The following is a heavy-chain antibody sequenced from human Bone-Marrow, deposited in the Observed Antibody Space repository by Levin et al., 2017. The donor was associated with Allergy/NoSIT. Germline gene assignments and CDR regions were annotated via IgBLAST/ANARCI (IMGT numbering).Heavy chain of an antibody. J-gene: IGHJ5*02. Sequence: GGSLRLSCAASGFTFSSYAMSWVRQAPGKGLEWVSAISGSGGSTYYADSVKGRFTISRDNSKNTLYLQMNSLRAEDTAVYYCAKGPWETMIVVVIPWFDPWGQGTLVTVSS. CDR2: ISGSGGST. D-gene: IGHD3-22*01. CDR1: GFTFSSYA. V-gene: IGHV3-23*01. CDR3: AKGPWETMIVVVIPWFDP.